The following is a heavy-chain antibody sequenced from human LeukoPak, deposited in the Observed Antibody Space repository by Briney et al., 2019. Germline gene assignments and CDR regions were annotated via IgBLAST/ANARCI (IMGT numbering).Heavy chain of an antibody. CDR2: ISSSGSHII. V-gene: IGHV3-11*01. Sequence: PGGSLRLSCAASGFTFSDYYMSWIRQAPGKGLEWISCISSSGSHIIYYADSVKGRFTISRDDAKNSLYLQMNSLRAEDTAVYYCARDPGDAFDIWGQGTTVTVSS. CDR3: ARDPGDAFDI. J-gene: IGHJ3*02. CDR1: GFTFSDYY.